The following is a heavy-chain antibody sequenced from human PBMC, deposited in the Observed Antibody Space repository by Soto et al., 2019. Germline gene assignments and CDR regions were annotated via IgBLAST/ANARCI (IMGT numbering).Heavy chain of an antibody. Sequence: QVQLVQSGAEVKKPGASVKVSCKASGYTFTSYAMHWVRQAPGQSLEWMGWINAGNGNTKYSQKFQGRVTITRDTSASTAYMELSSLRSEDTAVYYCARGLQVGATTSLDYWGQGTLVTVSS. V-gene: IGHV1-3*01. CDR3: ARGLQVGATTSLDY. CDR2: INAGNGNT. CDR1: GYTFTSYA. J-gene: IGHJ4*02. D-gene: IGHD1-26*01.